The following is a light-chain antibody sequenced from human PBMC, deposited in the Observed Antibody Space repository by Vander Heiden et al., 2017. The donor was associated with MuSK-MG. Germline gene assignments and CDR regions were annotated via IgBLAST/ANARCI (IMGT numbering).Light chain of an antibody. Sequence: QSVLTQPPSASGAHVLRVTVACSGRRSTVSRNVVNWYQQFPGTAPKLLIYSTAQRPSGVPDRFYASKSGTSASLASSGLQSEDEADYYCEAWDDSLTAFVSGGGTTVTVL. CDR2: STA. J-gene: IGLJ1*01. V-gene: IGLV1-44*01. CDR3: EAWDDSLTAFV. CDR1: RSTVSRNV.